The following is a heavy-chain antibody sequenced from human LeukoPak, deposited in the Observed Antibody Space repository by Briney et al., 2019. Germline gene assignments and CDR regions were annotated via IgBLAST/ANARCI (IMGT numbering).Heavy chain of an antibody. Sequence: GGTLRLSCAASGFTFSSYAMSWVRQAPGKGLEWVSAISGSGGSTYYADSVKGRFTISRDNAKNSLYLQMNSLRAEDTAVYYCAGDNAGLETYLFDYWGQGTLVTVSS. CDR2: ISGSGGST. V-gene: IGHV3-23*01. CDR1: GFTFSSYA. J-gene: IGHJ4*02. D-gene: IGHD2/OR15-2a*01. CDR3: AGDNAGLETYLFDY.